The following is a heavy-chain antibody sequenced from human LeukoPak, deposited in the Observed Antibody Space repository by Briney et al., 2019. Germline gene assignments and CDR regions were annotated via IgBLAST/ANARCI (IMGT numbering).Heavy chain of an antibody. Sequence: SETLSLTCAVYGGSFSGYYWSWIRQPPGKGLEWIGEINHSGSTNYNPSLKSRVTISVDTSKNQFSLKLSSVTAADTAVYYCARARAVAGWFDYWGQGTLVTVSS. D-gene: IGHD6-19*01. V-gene: IGHV4-34*01. CDR3: ARARAVAGWFDY. CDR1: GGSFSGYY. J-gene: IGHJ4*02. CDR2: INHSGST.